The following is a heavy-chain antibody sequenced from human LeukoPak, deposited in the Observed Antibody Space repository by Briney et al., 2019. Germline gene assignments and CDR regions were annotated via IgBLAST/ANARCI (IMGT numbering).Heavy chain of an antibody. V-gene: IGHV4-30-4*01. D-gene: IGHD4-17*01. CDR1: GGSISSGDYY. CDR3: AGDYGDYEGRAFDI. CDR2: IYYSGST. J-gene: IGHJ3*02. Sequence: SQTLSLTCTVSGGSISSGDYYWSWIRQPPGKGLEWIGYIYYSGSTYYNPSLKSRVTISVDTSKNQFSLKLGSVTAADTAVYYCAGDYGDYEGRAFDIWGQGTMVTVSS.